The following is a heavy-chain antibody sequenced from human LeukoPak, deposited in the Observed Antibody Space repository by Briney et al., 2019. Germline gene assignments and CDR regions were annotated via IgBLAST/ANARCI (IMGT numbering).Heavy chain of an antibody. Sequence: PGGSLRLSCAASGFTFSSYSMNWVRQAPGKGLEWVSYISSSSSTIYYADSVKGRFTISRDNAKNSLYLQMNSLRAEDTAVYYCAKDPRIRGDYGDYWYFDLWGRGTLVTVSS. J-gene: IGHJ2*01. V-gene: IGHV3-48*04. CDR1: GFTFSSYS. D-gene: IGHD4-17*01. CDR3: AKDPRIRGDYGDYWYFDL. CDR2: ISSSSSTI.